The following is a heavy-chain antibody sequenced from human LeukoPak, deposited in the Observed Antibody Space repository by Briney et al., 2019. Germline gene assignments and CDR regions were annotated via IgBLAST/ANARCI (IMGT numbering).Heavy chain of an antibody. D-gene: IGHD4-17*01. CDR1: GGSFSSHY. Sequence: SETLSFTCTASGGSFSSHYWSWIGQRPGKGLEWIGYISYIGSTNYNRSLKSRVTISVDTSKNQFSLKLSSVTAADTAVYYCARDPTTVTKGLDIWGQGTMVTVSS. CDR2: ISYIGST. CDR3: ARDPTTVTKGLDI. J-gene: IGHJ3*02. V-gene: IGHV4-59*11.